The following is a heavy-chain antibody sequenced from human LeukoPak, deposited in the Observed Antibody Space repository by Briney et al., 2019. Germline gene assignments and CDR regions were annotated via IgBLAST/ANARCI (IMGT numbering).Heavy chain of an antibody. CDR1: GGSISGYY. Sequence: SETLSLTCSVSGGSISGYYWSWIRQPPGKGLEWIGYIYHSGSTNYNPSLKSRVTISVDTSKNQFSLKLSSVTTADTAIYYCARGRLGRNWFDPWGQGTLVTVSS. V-gene: IGHV4-59*01. CDR3: ARGRLGRNWFDP. CDR2: IYHSGST. D-gene: IGHD7-27*01. J-gene: IGHJ5*02.